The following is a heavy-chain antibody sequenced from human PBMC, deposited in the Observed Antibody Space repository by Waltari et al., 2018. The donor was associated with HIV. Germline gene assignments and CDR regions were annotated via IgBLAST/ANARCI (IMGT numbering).Heavy chain of an antibody. V-gene: IGHV3-53*01. Sequence: EVQLVESGGGLIQPGGSLSLSCSASGFPVRSVYMSWVRQAPGKGLEWVSVIHSSGGTNYADSVKGRFTISRDNSKNTLYLQMNSLGAEDTAVYYCARDTTVVGTRYFDYWGRGTLVTVSS. CDR2: IHSSGGT. D-gene: IGHD6-13*01. CDR1: GFPVRSVY. CDR3: ARDTTVVGTRYFDY. J-gene: IGHJ4*02.